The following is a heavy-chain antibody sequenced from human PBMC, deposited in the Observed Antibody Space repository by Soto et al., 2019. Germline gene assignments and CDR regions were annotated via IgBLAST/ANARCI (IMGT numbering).Heavy chain of an antibody. CDR1: GGSLSSFY. D-gene: IGHD5-18*01. J-gene: IGHJ5*02. Sequence: SETLSLTCTVSGGSLSSFYWSWIRQPPGKGLEWIGYIYYSGSTNYNPSLKSRVTISVDTSKNQFSLKLSSVTAADTAVYYCARLAGYSYGSNWFDPWGQGTLVTVSS. CDR2: IYYSGST. CDR3: ARLAGYSYGSNWFDP. V-gene: IGHV4-59*01.